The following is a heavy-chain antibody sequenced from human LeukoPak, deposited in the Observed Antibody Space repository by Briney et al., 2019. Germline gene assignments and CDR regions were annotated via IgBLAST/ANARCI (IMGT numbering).Heavy chain of an antibody. V-gene: IGHV3-23*01. Sequence: GGSLRLSCAASGFTFSSYAMSWVRQAPGKGLEWASAISGSGGSTYYADSVKGRFTISRDNSKNTLYLQMNSLRAEDTAVYYCAKDRKVIVVPAAIDYWGQGTLVTVSS. CDR2: ISGSGGST. CDR3: AKDRKVIVVPAAIDY. CDR1: GFTFSSYA. D-gene: IGHD2-2*01. J-gene: IGHJ4*02.